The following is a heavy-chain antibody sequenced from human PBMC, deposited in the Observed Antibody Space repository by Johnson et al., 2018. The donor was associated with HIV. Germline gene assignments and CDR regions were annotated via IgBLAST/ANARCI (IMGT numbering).Heavy chain of an antibody. V-gene: IGHV3-33*06. CDR1: GFTFSSYG. CDR3: AKGGDYGGKGDAFDL. CDR2: IWYDGSNK. Sequence: QVQLVESGGGLVQPGGSLRLSCAASGFTFSSYGMHWVRQAPGKGLEWVAVIWYDGSNKYYADSVKGRFTISRDNSKNTLYLQMNSLRAEETAVYYCAKGGDYGGKGDAFDLWGQVTMVTVSS. D-gene: IGHD4-23*01. J-gene: IGHJ3*01.